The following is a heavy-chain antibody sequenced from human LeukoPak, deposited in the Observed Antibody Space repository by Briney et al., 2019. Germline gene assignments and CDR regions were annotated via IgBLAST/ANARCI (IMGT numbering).Heavy chain of an antibody. CDR1: VCSISSDYY. CDR2: ISHSGST. J-gene: IGHJ5*02. CDR3: ARDRPTLSGWSWFDH. Sequence: SETLSLTCAVSVCSISSDYYWGWIRQSPGKGLEWIGTISHSGSTYYNPSLKSRVTISVDKSKNQFSLKLTSVTAADTAVYYCARDRPTLSGWSWFDHWGQGTLVTVSS. D-gene: IGHD6-19*01. V-gene: IGHV4-38-2*02.